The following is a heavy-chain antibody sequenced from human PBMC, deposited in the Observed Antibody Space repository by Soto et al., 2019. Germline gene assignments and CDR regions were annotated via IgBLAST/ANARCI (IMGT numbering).Heavy chain of an antibody. Sequence: SETLSLTCTFSCGSIISSSYYWGWIRQPPGKGLEWIGSIYYSGSTYYNPSLKSRVTISVDTSKNQFSLKLSSVTAADTAVYYCARHSDGLFTYYYYGMDVWGQGTTVTVSS. CDR2: IYYSGST. V-gene: IGHV4-39*01. J-gene: IGHJ6*02. CDR1: CGSIISSSYY. CDR3: ARHSDGLFTYYYYGMDV.